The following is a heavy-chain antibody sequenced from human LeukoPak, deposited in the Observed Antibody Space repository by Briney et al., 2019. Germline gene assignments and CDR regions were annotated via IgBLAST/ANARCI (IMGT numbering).Heavy chain of an antibody. V-gene: IGHV4-30-2*01. CDR1: GGSISSGGYS. CDR2: IYHSGST. CDR3: ARATAMVRGVIPLFDY. D-gene: IGHD3-10*01. Sequence: SETLSLTCSVSGGSISSGGYSWSWIRQPPGKGLEWIGYIYHSGSTYYNPSLKSRVTISVDRSKNQFSLKLSSVTAADTAVYYCARATAMVRGVIPLFDYWGLGTLVTVSS. J-gene: IGHJ4*02.